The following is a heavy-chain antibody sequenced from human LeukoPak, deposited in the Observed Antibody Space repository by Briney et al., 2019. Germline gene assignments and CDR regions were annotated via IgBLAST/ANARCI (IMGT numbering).Heavy chain of an antibody. CDR1: GFTFSSNW. J-gene: IGHJ4*02. D-gene: IGHD3-22*01. CDR2: IKPDGSAE. CDR3: AKHRFESGGYHSTD. V-gene: IGHV3-7*03. Sequence: GGSLRLSCATSGFTFSSNWMSWVRHAPGRGLEWVANIKPDGSAEYYAASVKGRFTISRDNSKNTLYLQMNSLRDEDTAVYYCAKHRFESGGYHSTDWGQGTLVTVSS.